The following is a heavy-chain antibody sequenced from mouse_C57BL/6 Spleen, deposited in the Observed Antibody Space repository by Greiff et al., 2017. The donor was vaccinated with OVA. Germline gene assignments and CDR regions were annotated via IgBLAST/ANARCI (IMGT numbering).Heavy chain of an antibody. Sequence: VQLQQSGTVLARPGASVKMSCKTSGYTFTSYWMHWVNQRPGQGLEWIGAIYPGNSDTSYNQKFKGKAKLTAVTSASTAYMELSSLTNEDSAVYYCTKGYGSSYFDYWGQGTTLTVSS. CDR2: IYPGNSDT. J-gene: IGHJ2*01. V-gene: IGHV1-5*01. D-gene: IGHD1-1*01. CDR3: TKGYGSSYFDY. CDR1: GYTFTSYW.